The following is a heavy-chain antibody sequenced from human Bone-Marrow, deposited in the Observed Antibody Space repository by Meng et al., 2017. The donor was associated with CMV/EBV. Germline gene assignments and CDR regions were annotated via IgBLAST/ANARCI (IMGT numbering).Heavy chain of an antibody. V-gene: IGHV1-46*01. CDR1: SYTFTSYY. Sequence: ASVKISCKASSYTFTSYYMHWVRQAPGQGLEWMGIINPSGGSTSYAQKFQGRVTMTRDTSTSTVYMELSRLRSEDTAVYYCAREVAANYYYYGMDVWGQGTTVTVSS. J-gene: IGHJ6*02. D-gene: IGHD6-19*01. CDR2: INPSGGST. CDR3: AREVAANYYYYGMDV.